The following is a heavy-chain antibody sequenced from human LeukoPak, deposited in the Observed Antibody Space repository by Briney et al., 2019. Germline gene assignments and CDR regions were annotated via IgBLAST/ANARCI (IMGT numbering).Heavy chain of an antibody. Sequence: GDSLKISCKGSGYRFASYWIAWMRQTPGKGLEWMGIMYPGDSDTRYNAPFQGQVTISADKSDSTAYLQWSSLQASDTAIYYCARQIYYSDSWRGFDYWGQGTPVTVSS. V-gene: IGHV5-51*01. J-gene: IGHJ4*02. CDR1: GYRFASYW. CDR2: MYPGDSDT. D-gene: IGHD1-26*01. CDR3: ARQIYYSDSWRGFDY.